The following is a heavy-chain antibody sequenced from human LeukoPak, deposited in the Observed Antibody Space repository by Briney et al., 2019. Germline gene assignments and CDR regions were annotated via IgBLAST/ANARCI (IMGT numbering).Heavy chain of an antibody. V-gene: IGHV3-48*01. CDR1: GFNFNTYS. CDR2: ISSSSSTI. J-gene: IGHJ4*02. D-gene: IGHD2-2*01. CDR3: ARDEPDGGSAS. Sequence: GGSLRLSCAASGFNFNTYSMTWVRQPPGKGLEWVSYISSSSSTIFYGDSVKGRFTVSRDNAKSSLYLQMNSLRAEDTAVYYCARDEPDGGSASWGQGTLVTVSS.